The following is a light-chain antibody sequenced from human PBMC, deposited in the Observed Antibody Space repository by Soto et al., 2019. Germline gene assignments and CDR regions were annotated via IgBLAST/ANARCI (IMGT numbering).Light chain of an antibody. Sequence: EIVLTQSPGTLSLSPGERATLSCRASQSVSDMYLAWYQQKPGQAPRLLIYASNRATGIPDRFSGSGSGTDFTLTISRLEHEDVAVYYCQHYGTSALFGPGTKVEIK. J-gene: IGKJ3*01. CDR2: AS. CDR3: QHYGTSAL. CDR1: QSVSDMY. V-gene: IGKV3-20*01.